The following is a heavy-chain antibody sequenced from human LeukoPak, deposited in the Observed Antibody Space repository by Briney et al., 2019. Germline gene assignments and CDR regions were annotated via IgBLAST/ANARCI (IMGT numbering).Heavy chain of an antibody. Sequence: ASVXVSCKASGYTFTSYGISWVRQAPGQGVEWMGWISAYNGNTNYAQKLQGRVTMNTDTSTSTAYMEVRSLRSDDTAVYYCARAYDYVWGSYRGANFDYWGQGTLVTVSS. CDR2: ISAYNGNT. J-gene: IGHJ4*02. CDR1: GYTFTSYG. D-gene: IGHD3-16*02. V-gene: IGHV1-18*01. CDR3: ARAYDYVWGSYRGANFDY.